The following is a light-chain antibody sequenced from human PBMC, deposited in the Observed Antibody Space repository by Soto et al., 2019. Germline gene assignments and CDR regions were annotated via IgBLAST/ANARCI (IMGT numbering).Light chain of an antibody. CDR1: SSDVGRYNL. J-gene: IGLJ1*01. Sequence: QCVLKQAASGSGAAGEGRPISCRGTSSDVGRYNLVSWYQQLPGKAPKLMIYEVSKRPSGVSDRFSGSKSGNTASLTISGLQTEDEADYYCCSHARSYVFGSGTKVTVL. V-gene: IGLV2-23*02. CDR2: EVS. CDR3: CSHARSYV.